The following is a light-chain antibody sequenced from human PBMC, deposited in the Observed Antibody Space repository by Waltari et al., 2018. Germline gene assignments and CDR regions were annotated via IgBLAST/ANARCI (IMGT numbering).Light chain of an antibody. CDR3: CSYAGTTIYVL. Sequence: QSALTQPASVSGSPGQSITISCTGTSSDIGNYNLVSWYQRQSGKAPKLMSYEVTKRPSGVSVRFSGSKSGNTASLTISGLQAEDEADYYCCSYAGTTIYVLFGGGTKLTVL. J-gene: IGLJ2*01. V-gene: IGLV2-23*02. CDR2: EVT. CDR1: SSDIGNYNL.